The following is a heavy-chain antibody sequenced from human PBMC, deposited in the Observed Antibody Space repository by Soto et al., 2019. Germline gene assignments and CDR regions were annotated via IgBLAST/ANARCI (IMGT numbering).Heavy chain of an antibody. J-gene: IGHJ6*02. CDR1: GGTFSSYA. D-gene: IGHD3-9*01. V-gene: IGHV1-69*06. CDR2: IIPIFGTA. CDR3: ARRGPIHGPNYAILTGQSRVYGLDV. Sequence: ASVKVSCKASGGTFSSYAISWVRQAPGQGLEWMGGIIPIFGTANYAQKFQGRVTITADKSTSTAYMELSSLRSEDTAVYYCARRGPIHGPNYAILTGQSRVYGLDVWGQGTTVTVSS.